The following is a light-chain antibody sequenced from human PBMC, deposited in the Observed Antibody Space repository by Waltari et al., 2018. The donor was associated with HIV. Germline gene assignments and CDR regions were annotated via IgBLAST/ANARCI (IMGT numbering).Light chain of an antibody. CDR2: GAS. J-gene: IGKJ1*01. V-gene: IGKV3-15*01. CDR1: QRVSSN. CDR3: QQYNNWPGWT. Sequence: EIVMTQSPATLSVSPGERATLSSRASQRVSSNLAWYQQKPGQAPRLLIYGASTRATGIPARFSGGGSWTEFTLTISSLQSEDFAVYYCQQYNNWPGWTFGQGTKVEIK.